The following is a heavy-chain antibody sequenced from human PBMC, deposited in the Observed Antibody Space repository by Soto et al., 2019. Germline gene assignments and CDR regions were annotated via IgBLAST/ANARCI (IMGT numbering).Heavy chain of an antibody. CDR2: INPDSGRT. J-gene: IGHJ6*01. Sequence: QVQLVQSGPEVGKPGASVKVSCKASGYTFTGYYLHWVRQAPGQGLEWMGYINPDSGRTRYGQKFQGTVTMTRDTSITTAYLELSSLKYDDSAIFYCALSFSQTNIDVWGQGTTVIVSS. V-gene: IGHV1-2*02. CDR1: GYTFTGYY. CDR3: ALSFSQTNIDV.